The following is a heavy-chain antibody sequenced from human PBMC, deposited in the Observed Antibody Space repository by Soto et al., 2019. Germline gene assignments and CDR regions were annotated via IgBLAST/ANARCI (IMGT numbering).Heavy chain of an antibody. V-gene: IGHV1-46*01. CDR2: INPSGGST. D-gene: IGHD6-13*01. CDR3: ARAGSWYLFGVDV. J-gene: IGHJ6*04. CDR1: GYTFTSYY. Sequence: GASVKVSCKASGYTFTSYYMHWVRQAPGQGLEWMGIINPSGGSTSYAQKFQGSVTMTRDTSISTAYMELSSLRSEDTAVYYCARAGSWYLFGVDVWGKGTTVTVSS.